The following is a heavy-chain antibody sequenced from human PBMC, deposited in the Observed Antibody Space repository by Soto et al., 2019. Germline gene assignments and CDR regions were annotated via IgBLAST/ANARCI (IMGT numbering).Heavy chain of an antibody. J-gene: IGHJ4*02. V-gene: IGHV3-74*01. D-gene: IGHD7-27*01. CDR2: INSDGSST. Sequence: PGESLKISCAASGFTFSSYWMHWVRQAPGKGLVWVSRINSDGSSTSFADSVKGRFTISRDNAKNTLYLQMNSLRAVDTAVYYCASSLLTPFDYWGQGTLVTVSS. CDR1: GFTFSSYW. CDR3: ASSLLTPFDY.